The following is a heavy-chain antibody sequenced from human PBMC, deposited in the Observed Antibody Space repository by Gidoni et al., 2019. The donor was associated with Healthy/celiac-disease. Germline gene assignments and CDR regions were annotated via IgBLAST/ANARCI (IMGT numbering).Heavy chain of an antibody. CDR2: IYHSGST. CDR3: ARTTYYYDSSGYYYLGYYFDY. J-gene: IGHJ4*02. CDR1: GYSSSSGNY. Sequence: QVQLQESGPGLVKPSETLSLTCAVSGYSSSSGNYRGWIRQPPGKGLEWIGSIYHSGSTYYNPSLKSLVTISVYTSKNQFSLKLSSVTAADTAVYYCARTTYYYDSSGYYYLGYYFDYWGQGTLVTVSS. D-gene: IGHD3-22*01. V-gene: IGHV4-38-2*01.